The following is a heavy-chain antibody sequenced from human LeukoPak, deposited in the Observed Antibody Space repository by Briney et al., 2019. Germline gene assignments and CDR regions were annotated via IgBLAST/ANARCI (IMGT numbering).Heavy chain of an antibody. J-gene: IGHJ4*02. CDR3: ARWNGENHHFDC. Sequence: SETLSLTCTVSGDSVNSYYWNCIRQPPGKGPEWIGYIHHSGSTDNNPSLRSRLTMSVDTSRNQFSLDLISVTAADTAVYYCARWNGENHHFDCWGQGNLVTVSA. V-gene: IGHV4-59*02. CDR1: GDSVNSYY. D-gene: IGHD1-14*01. CDR2: IHHSGST.